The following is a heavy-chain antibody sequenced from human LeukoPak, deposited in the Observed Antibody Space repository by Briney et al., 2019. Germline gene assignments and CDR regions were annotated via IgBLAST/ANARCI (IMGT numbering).Heavy chain of an antibody. V-gene: IGHV3-43*02. Sequence: GGSLRLSCAASGFTFDDYAMHWVRQAPGKGLEWVSLIHKDGTTYYADSVKGRFAISRDNSKKSLYLQINTLTTEDTALYYCAKTRRCGTEYADFDRWGQGTLVTVSS. CDR1: GFTFDDYA. D-gene: IGHD1-26*01. CDR3: AKTRRCGTEYADFDR. CDR2: IHKDGTT. J-gene: IGHJ4*02.